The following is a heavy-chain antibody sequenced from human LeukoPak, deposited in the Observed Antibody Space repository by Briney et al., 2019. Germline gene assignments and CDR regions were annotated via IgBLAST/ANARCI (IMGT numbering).Heavy chain of an antibody. Sequence: PGRSLRLSCAASGFTFSSYGMHWVRQAPGKGLEGVAVISYDGSNKYYADSVKDRFTISRDNSKNTLCLQMNSLRAEDTAVYYCAKDRRTMIVVGYFDYWGQGTLVTVSS. D-gene: IGHD3-22*01. CDR2: ISYDGSNK. J-gene: IGHJ4*02. CDR3: AKDRRTMIVVGYFDY. V-gene: IGHV3-30*18. CDR1: GFTFSSYG.